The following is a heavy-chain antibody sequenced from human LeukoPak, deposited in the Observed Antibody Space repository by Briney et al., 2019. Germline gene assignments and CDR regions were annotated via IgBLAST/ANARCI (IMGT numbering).Heavy chain of an antibody. D-gene: IGHD4-17*01. CDR1: GFTFSSYA. CDR3: AKDPNGDYVGAFDM. V-gene: IGHV3-23*01. CDR2: IPVSGDPT. J-gene: IGHJ3*02. Sequence: GSLRLSCAASGFTFSSYAMSWVRQAPGKGLEWVSSIPVSGDPTYYADSVRGRFTVSRDNSKSSLYLQMNGLRAEDTALYYCAKDPNGDYVGAFDMWGQGTMVTVSS.